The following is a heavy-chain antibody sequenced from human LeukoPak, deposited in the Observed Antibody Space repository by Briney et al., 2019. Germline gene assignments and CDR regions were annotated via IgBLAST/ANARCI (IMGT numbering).Heavy chain of an antibody. V-gene: IGHV3-7*01. CDR2: INLDRSQK. J-gene: IGHJ4*02. Sequence: GGSLRLSCAASGFTFSSYAMNWARQAPGKGPEWVANINLDRSQKYYVDSVKGRFTISRDNAENSLYLQMNSLRAEDTALYYCARKRPNYFDYWGQGTLVTVSS. CDR3: ARKRPNYFDY. CDR1: GFTFSSYA.